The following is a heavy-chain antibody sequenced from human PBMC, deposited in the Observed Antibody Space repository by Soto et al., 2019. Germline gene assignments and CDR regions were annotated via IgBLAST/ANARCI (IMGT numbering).Heavy chain of an antibody. CDR3: NSWTRSYYYYYGMDV. J-gene: IGHJ6*02. CDR1: GFTFSGSA. D-gene: IGHD1-1*01. V-gene: IGHV3-73*01. Sequence: EVQLVESGGGLVQPGGSLKLSCAASGFTFSGSAMHWFRQASGKGLEWVGRIRSKANSYATAYAASVKGRFTISRDDSKNTAYLKMKSLKTEDTAVYYCNSWTRSYYYYYGMDVWGQGTTVTVSS. CDR2: IRSKANSYAT.